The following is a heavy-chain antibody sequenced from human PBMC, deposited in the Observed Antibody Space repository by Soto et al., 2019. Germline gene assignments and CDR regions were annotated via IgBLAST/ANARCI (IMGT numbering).Heavy chain of an antibody. CDR1: GFTFSSYA. Sequence: GGPLRVTCSASGFTFSSYAMIWVRHAPVKGLEWVSAISGSGVSTYYADSVKGRFTISRDNSKDTLYLQMNSLRAEDTAVYYCAKDRHWGGYCSGGSWYDWLWGQGRLVTVCS. V-gene: IGHV3-23*01. D-gene: IGHD2-15*01. J-gene: IGHJ4*02. CDR2: ISGSGVST. CDR3: AKDRHWGGYCSGGSWYDWL.